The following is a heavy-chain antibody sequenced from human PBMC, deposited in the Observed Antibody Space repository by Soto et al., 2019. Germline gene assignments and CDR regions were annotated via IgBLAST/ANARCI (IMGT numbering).Heavy chain of an antibody. D-gene: IGHD3-9*01. J-gene: IGHJ6*03. V-gene: IGHV4-39*01. Sequence: PSETLSLTCTVSGGSISSSSYYLGWIRQPPGKGLEWIGSIYYSGSTYYNPSLKSRVTISVDTSKNQFSLKLSSVTAADTAVYYCASGGSYYDILTGYPRPYYYYYMDVWGKGTTVTV. CDR3: ASGGSYYDILTGYPRPYYYYYMDV. CDR2: IYYSGST. CDR1: GGSISSSSYY.